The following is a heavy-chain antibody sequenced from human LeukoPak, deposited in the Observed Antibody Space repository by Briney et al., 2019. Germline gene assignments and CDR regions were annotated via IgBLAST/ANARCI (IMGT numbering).Heavy chain of an antibody. Sequence: ASVKVSCKASGYTSTNYGISWVRQAPGQGLGWMGWISAYNGNTNCAQKLQGRVTMTTDTFTSTAYMELRSLRSDDTAVYYCARDSPYDFWSGHPIDYWGQGTLVTVSS. J-gene: IGHJ4*02. CDR3: ARDSPYDFWSGHPIDY. CDR2: ISAYNGNT. CDR1: GYTSTNYG. D-gene: IGHD3-3*01. V-gene: IGHV1-18*01.